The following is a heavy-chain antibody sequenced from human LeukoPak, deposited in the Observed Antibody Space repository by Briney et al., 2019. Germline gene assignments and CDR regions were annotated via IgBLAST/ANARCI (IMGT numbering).Heavy chain of an antibody. CDR2: INYSGST. CDR3: ARVEEGYGSGRRENYYYYYMDV. Sequence: PSETLSLTCSISDDSINNDRYFWAWIRQPPGKGLEWIASINYSGSTNYKSSLKSRVTISVDTSKNQFSLKLWSVSAADTVVYYCARVEEGYGSGRRENYYYYYMDVWGKGTTVTISS. J-gene: IGHJ6*03. CDR1: DDSINNDRYF. D-gene: IGHD3-10*01. V-gene: IGHV4-39*07.